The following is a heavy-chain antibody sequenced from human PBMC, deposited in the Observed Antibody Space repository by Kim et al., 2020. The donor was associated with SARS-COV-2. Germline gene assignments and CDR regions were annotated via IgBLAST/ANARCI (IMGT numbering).Heavy chain of an antibody. Sequence: GGSLRLSCAASGFTFSNYGMHWVRQAPGKGLECVSGITGSGAGIYYADSVKGRFTISRDNSKNTLYLQMNSLRAEDTAVYYCAKGQGDCWGQGTLVTVSS. V-gene: IGHV3-23*01. CDR3: AKGQGDC. CDR1: GFTFSNYG. J-gene: IGHJ4*02. CDR2: ITGSGAGI.